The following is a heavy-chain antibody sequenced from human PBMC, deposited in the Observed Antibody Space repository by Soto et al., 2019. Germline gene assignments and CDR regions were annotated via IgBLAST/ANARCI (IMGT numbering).Heavy chain of an antibody. V-gene: IGHV3-21*02. CDR1: GFTFSPYS. Sequence: DVQLVESGGGLVKPGGSLIISCSGFGFTFSPYSMNWVRQAPGKGLEWVSSITRSSNFIDYADSVKGRFTISRDDAKNSLFLHMNSLRADDMGVYYCARSQRNGAMDVWGQGTTVTVS. D-gene: IGHD2-8*01. J-gene: IGHJ6*02. CDR2: ITRSSNFI. CDR3: ARSQRNGAMDV.